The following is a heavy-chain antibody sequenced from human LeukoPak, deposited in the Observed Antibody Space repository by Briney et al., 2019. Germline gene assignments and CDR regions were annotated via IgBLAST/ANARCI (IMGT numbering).Heavy chain of an antibody. CDR2: IKQDGSER. CDR1: GFTYTNYW. J-gene: IGHJ4*02. D-gene: IGHD3-16*01. CDR3: ARGSMHVYHLYTDY. V-gene: IGHV3-7*01. Sequence: GGSLRLCCAASGFTYTNYWVSWFRQAPGQGLEWVASIKQDGSERYYVDSVKGRFTISRDDAKNSLFLQLSSLRVEDTAVYYCARGSMHVYHLYTDYWGQGTLVTVSS.